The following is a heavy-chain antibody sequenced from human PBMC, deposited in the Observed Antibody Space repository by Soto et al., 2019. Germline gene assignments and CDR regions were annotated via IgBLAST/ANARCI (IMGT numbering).Heavy chain of an antibody. CDR1: GYTFSNYG. V-gene: IGHV1-18*04. J-gene: IGHJ4*02. D-gene: IGHD2-21*01. CDR2: VSAFNGER. CDR3: ARGTSIPASGDY. Sequence: QVQLVQSGAEVKKPGASVKVSCKASGYTFSNYGINWVRQAPGQGLEWLGWVSAFNGERRYAQKVQHRVTMTTDTSTTTAYMELTSLRSDDTAFYYCARGTSIPASGDYWGQGTLVTVSS.